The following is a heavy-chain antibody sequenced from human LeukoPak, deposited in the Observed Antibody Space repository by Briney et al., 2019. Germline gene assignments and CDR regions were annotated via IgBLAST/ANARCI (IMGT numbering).Heavy chain of an antibody. J-gene: IGHJ4*02. CDR3: ARAGSYFLDY. CDR2: IYQSGST. V-gene: IGHV4-4*02. Sequence: PSETLSLTCAVSGGSISSGNWWNWVRQPPGKGLEWIGEIYQSGSTNYNPSLKSRVAISVDKSKNQFSLTLSSVTAADTAVYYCARAGSYFLDYWGQGTLVAVSS. D-gene: IGHD1-26*01. CDR1: GGSISSGNW.